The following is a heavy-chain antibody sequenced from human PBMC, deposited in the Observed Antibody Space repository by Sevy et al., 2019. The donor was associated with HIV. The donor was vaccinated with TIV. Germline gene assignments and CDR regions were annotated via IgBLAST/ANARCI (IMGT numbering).Heavy chain of an antibody. CDR3: ARGGGIAQDYYYYYMDV. CDR2: IIPIFGTA. J-gene: IGHJ6*03. Sequence: ASVKVSCKASGGTFSSYAISWVRQAPGQGLEWMGGIIPIFGTANYAQKFQGRVTITADESTSTAYMELSSLRSEDTAVYYCARGGGIAQDYYYYYMDVWGKGTTVTVSS. D-gene: IGHD6-13*01. CDR1: GGTFSSYA. V-gene: IGHV1-69*13.